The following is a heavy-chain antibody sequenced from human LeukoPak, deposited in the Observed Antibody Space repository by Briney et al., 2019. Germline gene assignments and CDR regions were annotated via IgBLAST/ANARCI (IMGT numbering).Heavy chain of an antibody. CDR3: AKDLSSGWYGLFDY. CDR1: GYTFTGYY. Sequence: ASVKASCKASGYTFTGYYMHWVRQAPGQGLEWMGWINPNSGGTNYAQKFQGRVTMTRDTSISTAYMELSRLRSDDTAVYYCAKDLSSGWYGLFDYWGQGTLVTVSS. J-gene: IGHJ4*02. D-gene: IGHD6-19*01. CDR2: INPNSGGT. V-gene: IGHV1-2*02.